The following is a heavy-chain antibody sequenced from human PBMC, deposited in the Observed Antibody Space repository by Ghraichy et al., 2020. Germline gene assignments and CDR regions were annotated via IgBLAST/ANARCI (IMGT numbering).Heavy chain of an antibody. CDR2: IYYSGST. J-gene: IGHJ6*02. CDR1: GGSISSSSYY. Sequence: SETLSLTCTVSGGSISSSSYYWGWIRQPPGKGLEWIGSIYYSGSTYYNPSLKSRVTISVATSKNQFSLKLSSVTAADTAVYYCARASRGGIAVAGSMDVWGQGTTVTVSS. V-gene: IGHV4-39*07. D-gene: IGHD6-19*01. CDR3: ARASRGGIAVAGSMDV.